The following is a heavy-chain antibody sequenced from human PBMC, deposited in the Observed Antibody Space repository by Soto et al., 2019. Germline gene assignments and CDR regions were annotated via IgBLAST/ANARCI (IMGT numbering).Heavy chain of an antibody. CDR2: IYPGDSDT. D-gene: IGHD4-17*01. CDR3: ARLSVYVYY. J-gene: IGHJ4*02. CDR1: GDRVTSYW. Sequence: PGASLKISGKGCGDRVTSYWSGWVRQLPGKGLEWMGIIYPGDSDTRYSPSFQGQVTISADKSISTAYLQWSSLKASDTAMYYCARLSVYVYYRGQGTLVTVSS. V-gene: IGHV5-51*01.